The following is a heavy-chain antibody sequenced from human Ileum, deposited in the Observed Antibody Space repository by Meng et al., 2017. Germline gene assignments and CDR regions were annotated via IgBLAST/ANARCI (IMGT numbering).Heavy chain of an antibody. V-gene: IGHV3-23*01. CDR3: AKGVKSGAYYAAFDI. D-gene: IGHD1-26*01. CDR2: IYPGGGST. J-gene: IGHJ3*02. Sequence: GGSLRLSCAASGFTFSDYVMGWVRQGPGKGLEWVSSIYPGGGSTYHADSVKGRFTISRDNSKNTLYLQMSSLRADDTAIYYCAKGVKSGAYYAAFDIWDQGTTVTVSS. CDR1: GFTFSDYV.